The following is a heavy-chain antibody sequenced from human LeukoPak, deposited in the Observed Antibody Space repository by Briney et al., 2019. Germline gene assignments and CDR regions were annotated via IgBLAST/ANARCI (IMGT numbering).Heavy chain of an antibody. Sequence: GGSLRLSCAASGFTFSSYAMSWVRQAPGKGLEWVSAISGSGGSAYYADSVKGRFAISRDNAKNSLYLQMNSLRAEDTAVYYCARTIVVVPAPSYYMDVWGKGTTVTISS. J-gene: IGHJ6*03. CDR3: ARTIVVVPAPSYYMDV. CDR1: GFTFSSYA. V-gene: IGHV3-23*01. D-gene: IGHD2-2*01. CDR2: ISGSGGSA.